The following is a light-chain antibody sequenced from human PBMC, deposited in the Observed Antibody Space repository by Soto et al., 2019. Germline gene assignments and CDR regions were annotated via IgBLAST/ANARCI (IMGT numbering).Light chain of an antibody. CDR3: SSYTSSSTYV. CDR2: EVS. Sequence: QSALTQPPSVSGSPGQSITISCTGTSSDVGGYNYVSWYQQHPVKAPKLMIYEVSNRPSGVSNRFSGSKSGNTASLTIAGLQAEDEADYYCSSYTSSSTYVFGTGTKVTVL. CDR1: SSDVGGYNY. J-gene: IGLJ1*01. V-gene: IGLV2-14*01.